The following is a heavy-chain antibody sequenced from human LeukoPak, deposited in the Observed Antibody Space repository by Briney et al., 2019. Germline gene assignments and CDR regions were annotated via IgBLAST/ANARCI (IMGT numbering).Heavy chain of an antibody. V-gene: IGHV3-7*01. CDR3: ARDYARVVFPLFDY. Sequence: PGGSLRLSCAASGFTFSSYWMSWVRQAPGKGLEWVANIKQDGSEKYYVDSVKGRFTISRDNAKNSLYLQMNSLRAEDTAVYYCARDYARVVFPLFDYWGQGTLVTVSS. D-gene: IGHD3-22*01. CDR2: IKQDGSEK. CDR1: GFTFSSYW. J-gene: IGHJ4*02.